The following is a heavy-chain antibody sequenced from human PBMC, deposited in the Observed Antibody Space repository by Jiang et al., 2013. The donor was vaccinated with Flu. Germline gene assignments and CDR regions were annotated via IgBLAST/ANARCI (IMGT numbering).Heavy chain of an antibody. V-gene: IGHV3-21*01. D-gene: IGHD6-19*01. J-gene: IGHJ3*02. CDR2: ISSSSSYI. CDR3: TRGIAVAGNDGFDI. Sequence: VQLVESGGSLVKPGGSLRLSCAASGFTFTSYSMNWVRQVPGKGLEWVSSISSSSSYIFYADSVKGRFTISRDNAKNSLFLQMNSLRAEDTAVYYCTRGIAVAGNDGFDIWGQGTMVTVSS. CDR1: GFTFTSYS.